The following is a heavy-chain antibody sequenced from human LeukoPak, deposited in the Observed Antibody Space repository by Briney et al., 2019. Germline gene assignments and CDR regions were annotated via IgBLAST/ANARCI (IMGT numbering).Heavy chain of an antibody. Sequence: GGSLRLSCAASGFTFSTYNMNWVRQAPGKGLEWVSYISSSGSTIYYADSVKGRFTISRDNAKNSLYLQMNSLRAEDTAVYYCARLSGYEYYYYYYMDVWGKGTTVTVSS. CDR2: ISSSGSTI. CDR3: ARLSGYEYYYYYYMDV. D-gene: IGHD5-12*01. CDR1: GFTFSTYN. J-gene: IGHJ6*03. V-gene: IGHV3-48*03.